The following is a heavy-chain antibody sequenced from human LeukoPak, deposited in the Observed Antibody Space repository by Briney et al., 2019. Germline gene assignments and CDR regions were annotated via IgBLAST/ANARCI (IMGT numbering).Heavy chain of an antibody. CDR2: IKQDGSEK. Sequence: GGSLRLSCAASGFTFSSYWMSWVRQAPGRGLEWVANIKQDGSEKYYVDSVKGRFTISRDNAKNSLYLQMNSLRAEDTALYHCARGGYVWGSYRYYFDYWGQGTLVTVSS. CDR1: GFTFSSYW. J-gene: IGHJ4*02. CDR3: ARGGYVWGSYRYYFDY. D-gene: IGHD3-16*02. V-gene: IGHV3-7*03.